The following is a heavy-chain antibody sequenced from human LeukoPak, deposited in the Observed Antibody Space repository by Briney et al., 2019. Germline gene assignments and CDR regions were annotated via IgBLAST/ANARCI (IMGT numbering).Heavy chain of an antibody. CDR2: IYHSGST. V-gene: IGHV4-4*02. CDR3: ARGVDYVWGSYPVRYYFDY. Sequence: SETLSLTCAVSGGSISSSNWWSWVRQPPGKGLEWIGEIYHSGSTNYNPSLKSRVTISVDKSKNQFSLKLSSVTAADTAVYYCARGVDYVWGSYPVRYYFDYWGQGTLVTVSS. CDR1: GGSISSSNW. J-gene: IGHJ4*02. D-gene: IGHD3-16*02.